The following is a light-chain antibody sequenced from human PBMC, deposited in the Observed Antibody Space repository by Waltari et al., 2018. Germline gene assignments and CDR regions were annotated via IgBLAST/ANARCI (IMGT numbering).Light chain of an antibody. J-gene: IGKJ3*01. CDR2: DAS. V-gene: IGKV3-11*01. CDR3: QQRSNWPPFT. Sequence: EIVLTQSPATLSLSPGERATISCRASQSVSSYLAWYQQKPCQAPRLLIYDASNMATGIPARFSGSGSGTDFTLTISSLEPEDFAVYYCQQRSNWPPFTFGPGTKVDIK. CDR1: QSVSSY.